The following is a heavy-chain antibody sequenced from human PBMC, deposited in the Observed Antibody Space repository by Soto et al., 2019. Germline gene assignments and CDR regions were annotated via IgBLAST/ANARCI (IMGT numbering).Heavy chain of an antibody. CDR3: ASETCSVFND. D-gene: IGHD2-15*01. V-gene: IGHV3-23*01. CDR2: ISYNGRNT. CDR1: GFTFSNYA. Sequence: EVHLLESGGGLVQPGGSLRLSCAASGFTFSNYAMGWVRQAPGKGLEWVSTISYNGRNTFSADSVRGRFTISRDDSRNTLYLQMNSLRADDTAVYYCASETCSVFNDWRQGTLVTVSS. J-gene: IGHJ4*02.